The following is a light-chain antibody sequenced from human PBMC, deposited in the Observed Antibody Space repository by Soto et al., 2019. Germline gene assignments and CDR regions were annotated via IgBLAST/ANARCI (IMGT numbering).Light chain of an antibody. V-gene: IGLV2-14*01. Sequence: QSALTQPASVSGSPRQSITISCTGTNSDVGGYNYVSWYQHHPGKAPKLIIYEVTNRPSGVSNRFSGSKSGNTDSLTISGLQAEDEASYYCGSYTRSSTLVFGGGTKLTVL. CDR1: NSDVGGYNY. J-gene: IGLJ2*01. CDR2: EVT. CDR3: GSYTRSSTLV.